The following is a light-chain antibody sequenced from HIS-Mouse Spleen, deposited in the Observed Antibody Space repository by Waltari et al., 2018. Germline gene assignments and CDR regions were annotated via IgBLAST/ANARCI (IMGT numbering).Light chain of an antibody. CDR1: SGDVGSYNL. CDR3: CSYAGSSTV. Sequence: QSALTQPASVSGSPGQSITISCTGTSGDVGSYNLVSWYQQHPGKAPKLMLYEGSKRPSGVSNRFSGSKSGNTASLTISGLQAEDEADYYCCSYAGSSTVFGGGTKLTVL. CDR2: EGS. V-gene: IGLV2-23*01. J-gene: IGLJ3*02.